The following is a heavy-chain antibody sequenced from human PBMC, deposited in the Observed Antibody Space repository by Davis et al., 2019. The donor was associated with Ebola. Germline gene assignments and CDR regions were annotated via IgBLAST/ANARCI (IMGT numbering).Heavy chain of an antibody. Sequence: AASVKVSCKASGYTFTSYGISWVRQAPGQGLEWMGWISAYNGNTNYAQKLQGRVTMTTDTSTSTAYMELRSLRSDDTAVYYCARDGGGSYYAVLNFDYWGQGTLVTVSS. CDR1: GYTFTSYG. V-gene: IGHV1-18*01. CDR3: ARDGGGSYYAVLNFDY. J-gene: IGHJ4*02. CDR2: ISAYNGNT. D-gene: IGHD1-26*01.